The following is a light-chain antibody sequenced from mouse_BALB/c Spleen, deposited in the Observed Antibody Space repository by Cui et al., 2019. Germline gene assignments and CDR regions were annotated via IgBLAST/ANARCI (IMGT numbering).Light chain of an antibody. CDR1: SSVSY. Sequence: QIVLTQSPALMSASPGEKVTMTCSASSSVSYMYWYQQKPRSSPKPWIYLTSNLASGVPARFSGSGSGTSYSLTISSMEAEDAATYYCQQWSSNPLMFGAGTKLELK. CDR2: LTS. V-gene: IGKV4-68*01. CDR3: QQWSSNPLM. J-gene: IGKJ5*01.